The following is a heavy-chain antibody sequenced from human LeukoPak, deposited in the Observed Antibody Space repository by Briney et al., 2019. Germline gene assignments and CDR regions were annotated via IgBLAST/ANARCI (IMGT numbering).Heavy chain of an antibody. D-gene: IGHD3-9*01. V-gene: IGHV3-11*03. CDR3: ATNYDILTGSPKDDAFDI. CDR2: ISSSSSYT. Sequence: GGSLRLSCAASGFTFSDYYMSWIRQAPGKGLEWVSYISSSSSYTNCADSVKGRFTISRDNAKNSLYLQMNSLRAEDTAVYYCATNYDILTGSPKDDAFDIWGQGTMVTVSS. J-gene: IGHJ3*02. CDR1: GFTFSDYY.